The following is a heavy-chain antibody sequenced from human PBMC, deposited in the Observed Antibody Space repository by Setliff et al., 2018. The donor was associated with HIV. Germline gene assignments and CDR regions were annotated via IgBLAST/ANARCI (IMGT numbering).Heavy chain of an antibody. CDR1: GFNFNNYA. CDR2: ISASGRTR. CDR3: AKDLHYYDTSYYRFYWYFEH. V-gene: IGHV3-23*01. Sequence: PGGSLRLSCAATGFNFNNYAMVWVRQSPRKGLEWVSVISASGRTRYYADSLEGRFSVSRDNSKNTLYLQMDNLRAEDTAVYYCAKDLHYYDTSYYRFYWYFEHWGRGTLVTVSS. J-gene: IGHJ2*01. D-gene: IGHD3-10*01.